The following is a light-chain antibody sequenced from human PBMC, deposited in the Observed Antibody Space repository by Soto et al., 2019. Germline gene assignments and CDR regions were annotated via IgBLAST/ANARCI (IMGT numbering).Light chain of an antibody. Sequence: EIVLTQSPATLSLSPGERATLSCRASQTLTSNYLDWYQQKPGQAPRLLIHGAASRATGIPDRFSGSGSGTDFTLTISRLEPEDFAVYYCQQYSDSVLTFGGGTKVEIK. J-gene: IGKJ4*01. CDR3: QQYSDSVLT. CDR1: QTLTSNY. V-gene: IGKV3-20*01. CDR2: GAA.